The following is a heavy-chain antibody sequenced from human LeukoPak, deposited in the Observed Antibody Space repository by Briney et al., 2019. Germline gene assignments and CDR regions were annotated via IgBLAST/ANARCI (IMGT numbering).Heavy chain of an antibody. Sequence: GGSLRLSCAASGFAFSSFDMLWVRQSPRKGLEWVARILKNGDTDYGASVEGRFTISRENAKSYVYLQMNSLRDGDTAVYYCARDRFGERTFEKWGQGTMVTVSS. CDR3: ARDRFGERTFEK. V-gene: IGHV3-13*01. CDR2: ILKNGDT. CDR1: GFAFSSFD. J-gene: IGHJ3*02. D-gene: IGHD3-10*01.